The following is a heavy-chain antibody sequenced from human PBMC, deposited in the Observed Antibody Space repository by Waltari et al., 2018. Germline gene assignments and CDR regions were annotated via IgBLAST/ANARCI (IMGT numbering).Heavy chain of an antibody. CDR3: AKVEKVVPADTTDAFDI. CDR2: IYSGGST. J-gene: IGHJ3*02. Sequence: EVQLLESGGGLVQPGGSLRLSCAASGFTFSSYAMSWVRQAPGKGLEWVSVIYSGGSTYYADSVKGRCTISRENSKNTLYLQMNSLRAEDTAVYYCAKVEKVVPADTTDAFDIWGQGTMVTVSS. CDR1: GFTFSSYA. D-gene: IGHD2-2*01. V-gene: IGHV3-23*03.